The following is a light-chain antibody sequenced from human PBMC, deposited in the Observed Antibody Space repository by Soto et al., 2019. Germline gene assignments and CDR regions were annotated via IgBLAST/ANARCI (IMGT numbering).Light chain of an antibody. V-gene: IGKV3-20*01. J-gene: IGKJ1*01. Sequence: EIVLTQSPGTLSLSPGERATLSCRASQSVSSTYLAWYQHKPGQAPRLLFYGASSRATDIPDRFSGSGSGTDFTLTISRLEPEDFAVYYCQQYGSLPPWTFGQGTKVEIK. CDR1: QSVSSTY. CDR2: GAS. CDR3: QQYGSLPPWT.